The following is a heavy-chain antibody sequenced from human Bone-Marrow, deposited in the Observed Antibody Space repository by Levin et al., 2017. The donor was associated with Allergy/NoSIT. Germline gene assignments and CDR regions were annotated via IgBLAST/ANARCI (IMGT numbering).Heavy chain of an antibody. D-gene: IGHD3-22*01. CDR1: GFSLTNAW. V-gene: IGHV3-15*01. J-gene: IGHJ4*02. Sequence: SCAASGFSLTNAWMSWVRQAPGKGLEWVGRLKSKTDGGTTDYAAFVKGRFTISRDDSENTLYLQMNSLKTEDTAVYYCTTVEYYDVAYWGQGTLVTVSS. CDR2: LKSKTDGGTT. CDR3: TTVEYYDVAY.